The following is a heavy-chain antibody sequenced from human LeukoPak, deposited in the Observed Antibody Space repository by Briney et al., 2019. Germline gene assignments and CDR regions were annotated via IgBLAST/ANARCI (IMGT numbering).Heavy chain of an antibody. CDR3: ARLRMVRGAIPNWFDP. V-gene: IGHV1-69*13. D-gene: IGHD3-10*01. CDR2: IIPIFGTA. Sequence: ASVKVSCKASGGTFSSYAISWVRQAPGQGLEWMGGIIPIFGTANYAQKFQGRVTITADESTSTAYMELSSLRSEDTAVYYCARLRMVRGAIPNWFDPWGQGTLVTVSS. CDR1: GGTFSSYA. J-gene: IGHJ5*02.